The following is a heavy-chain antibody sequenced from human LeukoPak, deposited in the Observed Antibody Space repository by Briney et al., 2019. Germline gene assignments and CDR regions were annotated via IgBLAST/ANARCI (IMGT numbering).Heavy chain of an antibody. V-gene: IGHV3-11*01. CDR3: AGGRRYSASWYGDS. Sequence: KAGGSLRLSCAASAFTFSDYYMNWISQAPGKGLEWVSYISGSGSTTYYADSVRGRFTISRDNAKNSLYLQMNSLRAEDTAVYYCAGGRRYSASWYGDSWGQGTLVTVSS. D-gene: IGHD6-13*01. CDR1: AFTFSDYY. CDR2: ISGSGSTT. J-gene: IGHJ5*01.